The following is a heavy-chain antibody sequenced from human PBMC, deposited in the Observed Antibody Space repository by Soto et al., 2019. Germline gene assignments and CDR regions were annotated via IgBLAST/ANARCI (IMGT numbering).Heavy chain of an antibody. CDR1: GFTFSDYY. D-gene: IGHD3-22*01. CDR2: INRSGSTI. CDR3: GRKYYDSGGYRGVSFAY. V-gene: IGHV3-11*01. J-gene: IGHJ4*02. Sequence: GGSLRLSCAASGFTFSDYYMSWIRQAPGKGLEWVSYINRSGSTIYYADSVKGRFTISRDNAKNSLYLQMNSLRAEDTAVYYWGRKYYDSGGYRGVSFAYGGQETLVPVPS.